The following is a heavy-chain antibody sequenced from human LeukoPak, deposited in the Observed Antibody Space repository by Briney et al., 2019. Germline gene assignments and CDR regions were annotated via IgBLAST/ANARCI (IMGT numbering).Heavy chain of an antibody. V-gene: IGHV3-30*02. CDR3: AKAAKLPSITMIRGVRVSYYMDV. CDR1: GFTFSTYG. D-gene: IGHD3-10*01. CDR2: IRNDGSNK. Sequence: GGSLRLSSAASGFTFSTYGMHWVRQAPGKGLEWVAFIRNDGSNKYYADSVKGRFTISRDNSKNTLYLQMNRLRAEDTAVYYCAKAAKLPSITMIRGVRVSYYMDVWGKGTTVTISS. J-gene: IGHJ6*03.